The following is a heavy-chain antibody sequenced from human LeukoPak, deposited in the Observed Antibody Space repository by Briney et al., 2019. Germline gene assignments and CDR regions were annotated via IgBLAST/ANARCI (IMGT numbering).Heavy chain of an antibody. CDR2: IYYSGST. CDR3: ARDGGSSWSGYYGMDV. Sequence: SETLSLTCTVSGGSISSGGYYWSWIRQPPGKGLEWIGYIYYSGSTNYNPSLKSRVTISVDTSKNQFSLKLSSVTAADTAVYYCARDGGSSWSGYYGMDVWGQGTTVTVSS. CDR1: GGSISSGGYY. V-gene: IGHV4-61*08. J-gene: IGHJ6*02. D-gene: IGHD6-13*01.